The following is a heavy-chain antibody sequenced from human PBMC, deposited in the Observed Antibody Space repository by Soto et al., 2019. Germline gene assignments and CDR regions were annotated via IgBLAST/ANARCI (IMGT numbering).Heavy chain of an antibody. J-gene: IGHJ2*01. Sequence: QLQLQESGPGLVKPSETLSLTCTVSGGSISSSSYYWGWIRQPPGKGLEWIGSIYYSGSTYYNPSLKSRVTISVDTSKNQFSLKLSSVTAANTAVYYCARHRGQQLRYFALWGRGTLVTVSS. CDR3: ARHRGQQLRYFAL. CDR2: IYYSGST. D-gene: IGHD6-13*01. CDR1: GGSISSSSYY. V-gene: IGHV4-39*01.